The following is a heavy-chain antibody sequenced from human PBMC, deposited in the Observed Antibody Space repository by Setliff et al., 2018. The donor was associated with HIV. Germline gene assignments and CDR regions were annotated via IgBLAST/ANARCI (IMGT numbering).Heavy chain of an antibody. CDR3: TSPNYYDSSGYYFDY. J-gene: IGHJ4*02. Sequence: PGGSLRLSCTASGFTFGDYAMSWVRQAPGKGLEWVGFIRSKVYGGTTEYAASVKGRFTISRDDSKSIVYLQMNSLKTEDTAVYYCTSPNYYDSSGYYFDYWGQGTLVTVSS. D-gene: IGHD3-22*01. CDR1: GFTFGDYA. V-gene: IGHV3-49*04. CDR2: IRSKVYGGTT.